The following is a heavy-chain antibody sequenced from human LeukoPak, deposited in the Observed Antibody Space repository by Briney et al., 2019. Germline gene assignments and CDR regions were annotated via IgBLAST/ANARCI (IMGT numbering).Heavy chain of an antibody. CDR3: ARDAVDTANAV. CDR2: INSDGSIT. CDR1: GFTFTTYW. D-gene: IGHD5-18*01. V-gene: IGHV3-74*01. Sequence: GGSLRLSCAASGFTFTTYWMHWVRQAPGKGLVWVSHINSDGSITSYADSVKGRFTISRDNAKNTLYLQMNSLGAEDTAVYYCARDAVDTANAVWGQGTTVTVSS. J-gene: IGHJ6*02.